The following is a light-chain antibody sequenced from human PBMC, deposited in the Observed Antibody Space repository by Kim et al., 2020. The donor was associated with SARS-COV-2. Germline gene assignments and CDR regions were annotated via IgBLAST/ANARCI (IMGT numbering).Light chain of an antibody. J-gene: IGKJ1*01. V-gene: IGKV1-16*01. Sequence: DIRMTQSPSSLSVSVGDTVTITCRASQAIKNSLDWFQQKPGTAPKSLIYAASSLQSGVPSRFSGSGSGTDFTLTITSLQPEDFATYYCQQYESYPRTFGQGTKVEIK. CDR1: QAIKNS. CDR2: AAS. CDR3: QQYESYPRT.